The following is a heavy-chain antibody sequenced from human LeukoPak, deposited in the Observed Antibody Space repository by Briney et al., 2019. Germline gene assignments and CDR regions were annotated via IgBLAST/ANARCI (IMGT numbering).Heavy chain of an antibody. V-gene: IGHV3-21*01. Sequence: GGSLRLSCAASGFTLSSYSMNWVRQAPGKGLEWVSSISSSSSYIYYADSVKGRFTISRDNAKNSLYLQMNSLRAEDTAVYYCARDLTDVPDYWGQGTLVTVSS. J-gene: IGHJ4*02. D-gene: IGHD3-10*02. CDR1: GFTLSSYS. CDR3: ARDLTDVPDY. CDR2: ISSSSSYI.